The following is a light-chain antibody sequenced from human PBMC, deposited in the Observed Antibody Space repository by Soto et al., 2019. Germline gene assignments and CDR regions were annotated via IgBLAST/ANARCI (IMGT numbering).Light chain of an antibody. CDR1: SSDVGGYNY. Sequence: QSALTQPASVSGSPGQSITISCTGTSSDVGGYNYVSWYQQHPGKAPKLMIYEVSNRPSGVSNRFSGSKSGNTASLNISGLQTADEADYYCSSFTSINTWVFGGGTQLTVL. CDR3: SSFTSINTWV. J-gene: IGLJ3*02. V-gene: IGLV2-14*01. CDR2: EVS.